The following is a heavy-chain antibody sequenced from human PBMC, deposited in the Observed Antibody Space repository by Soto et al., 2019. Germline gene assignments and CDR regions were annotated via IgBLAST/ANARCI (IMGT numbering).Heavy chain of an antibody. CDR1: GYTFTSYG. CDR3: ARDNCSGGSCYAGDYYYYYGMDV. D-gene: IGHD2-15*01. CDR2: ISAYNGNT. V-gene: IGHV1-18*01. Sequence: QVQLVQSGAEVKKPGASVKVSCKASGYTFTSYGISWVRQAPGQGLEWMGWISAYNGNTNYAQKRQGRVTMTTDTSTSTAYMELRSLRSDDTAVYYCARDNCSGGSCYAGDYYYYYGMDVWGQGTTVTVSS. J-gene: IGHJ6*02.